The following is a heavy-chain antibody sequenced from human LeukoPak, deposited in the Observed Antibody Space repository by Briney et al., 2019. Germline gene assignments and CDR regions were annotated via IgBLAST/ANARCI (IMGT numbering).Heavy chain of an antibody. V-gene: IGHV1-18*01. CDR3: ARDQYYYDSSGYYNFDY. CDR1: GYTFTSYG. CDR2: ISAYNGNT. D-gene: IGHD3-22*01. Sequence: ASVKVSCKASGYTFTSYGISWVRQAPGQGLEWMGWISAYNGNTNYAQKLQGRVTMTTDTSTSTAYMELRSLRSDDTAVYYCARDQYYYDSSGYYNFDYWGQGTLVTVSS. J-gene: IGHJ4*02.